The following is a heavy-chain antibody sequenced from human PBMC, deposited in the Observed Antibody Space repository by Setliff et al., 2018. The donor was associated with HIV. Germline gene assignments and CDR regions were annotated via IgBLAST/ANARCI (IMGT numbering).Heavy chain of an antibody. CDR1: GYSLTTGHY. V-gene: IGHV4-38-2*02. Sequence: PSETLSLTCAVSGYSLTTGHYWGWIRQTPGKGLEWIGSLYDNWSTHYNPSLKSRVTISVDKSKNQFSLKLTSVTAADTAVYYCARDQSIAARYLFDPWGQGTLVTVSS. CDR2: LYDNWST. J-gene: IGHJ5*02. D-gene: IGHD6-6*01. CDR3: ARDQSIAARYLFDP.